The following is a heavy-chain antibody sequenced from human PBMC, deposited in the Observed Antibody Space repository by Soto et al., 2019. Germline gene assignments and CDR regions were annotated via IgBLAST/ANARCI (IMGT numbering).Heavy chain of an antibody. CDR3: PTDSYGSVIVVRFDY. CDR1: GLACSNRW. J-gene: IGHJ4*01. CDR2: IKSKAHGGTT. V-gene: IGHV3-15*05. Sequence: PSDQTAGLACSNRWINWVRQAPGKKLEWVSRIKSKAHGGTTDFAASVRGRFAITRDDSRNVVYMQVNSLNTEDIFLYYCPTDSYGSVIVVRFDYWGHGTQVTVSS. D-gene: IGHD2-15*01.